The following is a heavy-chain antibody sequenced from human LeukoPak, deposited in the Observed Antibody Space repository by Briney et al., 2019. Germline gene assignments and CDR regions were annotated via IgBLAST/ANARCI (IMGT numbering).Heavy chain of an antibody. V-gene: IGHV3-73*01. D-gene: IGHD1-26*01. Sequence: PGGSLRLSCAASGFTFSGSAMHWVRQASGKGLEWVGRIRSKANSYATAYAASVKGRFTISKDDSKNTAYLQMNSLQTEDTAVYYCTKGIVGAVDYWGQGTLVTVSS. CDR3: TKGIVGAVDY. J-gene: IGHJ4*02. CDR1: GFTFSGSA. CDR2: IRSKANSYAT.